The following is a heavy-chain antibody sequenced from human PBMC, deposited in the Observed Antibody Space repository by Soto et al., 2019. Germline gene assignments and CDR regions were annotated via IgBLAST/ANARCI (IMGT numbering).Heavy chain of an antibody. Sequence: EVQLVESGGGLVQPGGSLRLSCEASGFTFRNYDMHWVRQGTGKGLEWVSGISAAGDPDYADSVEGRFTISRENAQNSFFLQMNSRRVGATAVYYCARTDRDFYGLDVWGQGTTVIVSS. CDR3: ARTDRDFYGLDV. J-gene: IGHJ6*02. CDR2: ISAAGDP. V-gene: IGHV3-13*05. CDR1: GFTFRNYD.